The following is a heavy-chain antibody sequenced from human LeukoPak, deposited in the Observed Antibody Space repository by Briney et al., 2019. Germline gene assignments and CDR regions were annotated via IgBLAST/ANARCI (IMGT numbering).Heavy chain of an antibody. J-gene: IGHJ4*02. CDR1: GYTFTGYY. D-gene: IGHD2-15*01. CDR2: INPNSGGT. V-gene: IGHV1-2*02. Sequence: GASVKVSCKASGYTFTGYYMHWVRQAPGQGLEWMGWINPNSGGTNYAQKFQGRVTMTRDTSISTAYMELSRLRSDDTAVYYCARRGYCSGGSCYHIDYWGQGTLVTVSS. CDR3: ARRGYCSGGSCYHIDY.